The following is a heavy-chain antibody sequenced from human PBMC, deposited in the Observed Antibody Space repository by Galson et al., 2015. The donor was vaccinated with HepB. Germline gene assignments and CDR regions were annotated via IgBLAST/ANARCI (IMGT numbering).Heavy chain of an antibody. J-gene: IGHJ5*02. CDR2: IWFDGSNK. D-gene: IGHD2-2*01. V-gene: IGHV3-33*01. Sequence: SLRLSCATSGFTFSSYGMHWVRQAPGKGLEWVAVIWFDGSNKDYADSVKGRSTISRDNSKNTLYLQMNSLRAEDTAVYYCARDGAYCSSTSCYKGLYNWFAPWGQGILVTVSS. CDR1: GFTFSSYG. CDR3: ARDGAYCSSTSCYKGLYNWFAP.